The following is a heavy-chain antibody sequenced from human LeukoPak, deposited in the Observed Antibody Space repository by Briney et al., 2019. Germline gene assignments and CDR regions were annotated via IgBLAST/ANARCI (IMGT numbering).Heavy chain of an antibody. CDR2: IIPILGIA. V-gene: IGHV1-69*04. CDR3: ARVREGCSSTSCYYYFDY. D-gene: IGHD2-2*01. Sequence: SVKVSCKASGGTFSSYAISWVRQAPGQGLEWMGRIIPILGIANYAQKFQGRVTITADKSTSTAYMELSSLRSEDTAVYYCARVREGCSSTSCYYYFDYWGQGTLVTVSS. CDR1: GGTFSSYA. J-gene: IGHJ4*02.